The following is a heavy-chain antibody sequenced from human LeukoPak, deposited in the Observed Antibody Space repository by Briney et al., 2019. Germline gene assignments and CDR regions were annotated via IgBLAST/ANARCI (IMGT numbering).Heavy chain of an antibody. D-gene: IGHD2-15*01. V-gene: IGHV4-59*01. CDR2: IYYSGST. CDR1: GGSISSYY. CDR3: ARSVEGYCSGGSCYSYYYYMDV. Sequence: SETLSLTCTVSGGSISSYYWSWIRQPPGKGLEWIGYIYYSGSTNYNPSLKSRVTVSVDTSKNQFSLKLSSVTAADTAVYYCARSVEGYCSGGSCYSYYYYMDVWGKGTTVTVSS. J-gene: IGHJ6*03.